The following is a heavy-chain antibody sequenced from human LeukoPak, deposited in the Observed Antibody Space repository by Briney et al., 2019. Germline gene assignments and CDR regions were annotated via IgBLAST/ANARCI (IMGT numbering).Heavy chain of an antibody. J-gene: IGHJ6*02. CDR1: GFTFSSYA. CDR3: AKGGGDYPIYYGMDV. V-gene: IGHV3-23*01. D-gene: IGHD4-17*01. CDR2: VSGSGGST. Sequence: PGGSLRLSCAASGFTFSSYAMSWVRQAPGKGLEWVSGVSGSGGSTYYADSVKGRFTISRDNSKNTLYLQMNTLRAEDTAVYYCAKGGGDYPIYYGMDVWGQGTTVTVSS.